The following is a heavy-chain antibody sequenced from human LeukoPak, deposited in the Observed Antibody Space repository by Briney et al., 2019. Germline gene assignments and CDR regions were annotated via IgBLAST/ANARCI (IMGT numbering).Heavy chain of an antibody. CDR1: GGSFSGYY. V-gene: IGHV4-34*01. CDR2: INHSGST. J-gene: IGHJ5*02. Sequence: SETLSLTCAVYGGSFSGYYWSWIRQPPGKGLEWIGEINHSGSTNYNPSLKSRVTISVDTSKNQFSLKLSSVTAADTAVYYCARLTTYNWFDPWGQGTLVIVSS. D-gene: IGHD1/OR15-1a*01. CDR3: ARLTTYNWFDP.